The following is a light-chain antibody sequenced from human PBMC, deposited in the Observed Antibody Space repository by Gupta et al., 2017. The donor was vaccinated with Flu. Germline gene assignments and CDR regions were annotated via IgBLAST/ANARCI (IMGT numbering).Light chain of an antibody. CDR1: TSNIGSNN. CDR3: AVWDDSLSGRV. CDR2: RNN. V-gene: IGLV1-47*01. Sequence: QSVLTQPPSASGTPGQCVTISCSGSTSNIGSNNVDWYQQLPGTAPKLLICRNNQRPSGVPDRFSGSKSGTSASLAISGLRSEDEGDYYCAVWDDSLSGRVFGGGTKLTVL. J-gene: IGLJ3*02.